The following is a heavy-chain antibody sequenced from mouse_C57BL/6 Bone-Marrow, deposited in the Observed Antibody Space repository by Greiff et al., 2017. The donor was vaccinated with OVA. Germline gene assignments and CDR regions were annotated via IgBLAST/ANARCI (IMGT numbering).Heavy chain of an antibody. Sequence: VQLQQSGAELARPGASVKLSCKASGYTFTSYGISWVKQRTGQGLEWIGEIYPRSGNTYYNEKFKGKATLTADKSSSTAYMELRSLTSEDSAVYFCARRGVVAKRYYFDYWGQGTTLTVSS. CDR1: GYTFTSYG. CDR3: ARRGVVAKRYYFDY. D-gene: IGHD1-1*01. V-gene: IGHV1-81*01. CDR2: IYPRSGNT. J-gene: IGHJ2*01.